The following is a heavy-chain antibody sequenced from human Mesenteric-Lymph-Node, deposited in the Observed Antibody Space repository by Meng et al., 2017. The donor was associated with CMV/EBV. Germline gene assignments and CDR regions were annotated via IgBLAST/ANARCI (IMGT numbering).Heavy chain of an antibody. Sequence: SLKISCAASGFTFDDYAMHWVRQAPGKGLEWVSGISWNSGSIGYADSVKGRFTISRDNAKNSLYLQMNSLRTEDMALYYCAKDLKTTFYCSSLANCYPYWYFDLWGRGTLVTVSS. CDR2: ISWNSGSI. CDR3: AKDLKTTFYCSSLANCYPYWYFDL. V-gene: IGHV3-9*03. D-gene: IGHD2-2*01. J-gene: IGHJ2*01. CDR1: GFTFDDYA.